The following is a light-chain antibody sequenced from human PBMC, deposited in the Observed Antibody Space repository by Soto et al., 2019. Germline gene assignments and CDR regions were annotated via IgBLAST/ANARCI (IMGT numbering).Light chain of an antibody. Sequence: DIQVTQSPSSLSASLRKKINNNCRANQAICVYLAWFQQQPGKVPKLLIYAASAFQSGVPSRFSGSGSGTDFTLTISSLQPEDIATYYCQKYNSAPLTFGGGTKVDIK. V-gene: IGKV1-27*01. CDR2: AAS. CDR1: QAICVY. J-gene: IGKJ4*01. CDR3: QKYNSAPLT.